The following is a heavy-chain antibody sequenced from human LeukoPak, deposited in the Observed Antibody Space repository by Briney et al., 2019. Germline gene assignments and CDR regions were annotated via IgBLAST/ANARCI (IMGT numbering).Heavy chain of an antibody. CDR3: AKDIKGGIAVAGLDY. CDR1: GFTFSSYG. J-gene: IGHJ4*02. V-gene: IGHV3-30*02. CDR2: IRYDGSNK. Sequence: LPGGSLRPSCAASGFTFSSYGMHWVRQAPGKGLEWVAFIRYDGSNKYYADSVKGRFTISRDNSKNTLYLQMNSLRAEDTAVYYCAKDIKGGIAVAGLDYWGQGTLVTVSS. D-gene: IGHD6-19*01.